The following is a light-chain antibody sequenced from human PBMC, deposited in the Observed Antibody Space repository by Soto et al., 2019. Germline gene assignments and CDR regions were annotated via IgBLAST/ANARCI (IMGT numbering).Light chain of an antibody. Sequence: QSVLTQPPSASGSPGQSVTTSCTGTSSDVGGYNYVSWYQQHPGKAPKLMIYEVSKGPSGVPDRFSGPKSGNTASLTVSGLQAEDEADYYCSSYAGSKGVVFGGGTKLTVL. CDR2: EVS. CDR3: SSYAGSKGVV. CDR1: SSDVGGYNY. J-gene: IGLJ2*01. V-gene: IGLV2-8*01.